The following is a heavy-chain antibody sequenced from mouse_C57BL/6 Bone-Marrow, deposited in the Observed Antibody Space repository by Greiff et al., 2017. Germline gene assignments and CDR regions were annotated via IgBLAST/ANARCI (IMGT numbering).Heavy chain of an antibody. J-gene: IGHJ2*01. CDR2: INPSSGYT. CDR1: GYTFTSYW. V-gene: IGHV1-7*01. D-gene: IGHD2-2*01. CDR3: AIDGYDGTFAY. Sequence: QVQLKESGAELAKPGASVKLSCKASGYTFTSYWLHWVKQRPGQGLEWIGYINPSSGYTKYNQKFKEKATFTADKSSSTAYMQLSSLTYEDSAVYYCAIDGYDGTFAYWGQGTTLTVSS.